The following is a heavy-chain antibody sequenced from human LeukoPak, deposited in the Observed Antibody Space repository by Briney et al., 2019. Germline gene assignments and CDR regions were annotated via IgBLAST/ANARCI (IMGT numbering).Heavy chain of an antibody. CDR1: GYTFTSYG. V-gene: IGHV1-18*01. CDR3: ARDGYSSGGSCYFLAPFDY. D-gene: IGHD2-15*01. CDR2: ISAYNGNT. J-gene: IGHJ4*02. Sequence: GASVKVSCKASGYTFTSYGISWVRQAPGQGLEWMGWISAYNGNTNYAQKLQGRVTMTTDTSTSTAYMELRSLRSDDTAVYYCARDGYSSGGSCYFLAPFDYWGQGTLVTVSS.